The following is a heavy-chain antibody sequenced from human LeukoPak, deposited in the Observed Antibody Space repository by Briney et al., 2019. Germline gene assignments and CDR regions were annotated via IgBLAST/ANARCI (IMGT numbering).Heavy chain of an antibody. V-gene: IGHV3-9*01. J-gene: IGHJ5*02. CDR3: ANDYDILTGSPNWFDP. CDR2: ISWNSGSI. Sequence: GRSLRLSCAASGFTFDDYAMHWVRQAPGKGLEWVSGISWNSGSIGYADSVKGRFTISRDNAKNTLYLQMNSLRAEDTAVYYCANDYDILTGSPNWFDPWGQGTLVTVSS. CDR1: GFTFDDYA. D-gene: IGHD3-9*01.